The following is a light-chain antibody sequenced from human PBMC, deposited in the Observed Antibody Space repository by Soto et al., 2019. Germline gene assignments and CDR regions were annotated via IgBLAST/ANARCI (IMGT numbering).Light chain of an antibody. J-gene: IGLJ2*01. V-gene: IGLV1-44*01. CDR1: SSNIGSNT. Sequence: QSVLTQPPSASGTPGQRVTISCSGSSSNIGSNTVNWYQQLPGTAPKLLIYRSDQRPSGVPERFSGSKSGTSASLTISGLRPEDEAQYYCAAYTGNWNGPVFGGGTKLTVL. CDR2: RSD. CDR3: AAYTGNWNGPV.